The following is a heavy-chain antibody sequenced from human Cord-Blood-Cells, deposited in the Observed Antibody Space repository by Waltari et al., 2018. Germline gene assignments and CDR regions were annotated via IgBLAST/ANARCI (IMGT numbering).Heavy chain of an antibody. CDR3: ARGGYCTNGVCYFDY. D-gene: IGHD2-8*01. CDR1: GGSTSSYY. V-gene: IGHV4-4*07. J-gene: IGHJ4*02. Sequence: QVQLQESGPGLVKPSETLSLTCTVSGGSTSSYYWSWIHQPAGKGLEWIGRIYTSGSTNYNPSLKSRVTMSVDTSKNQFSLKLSSVTAADTAVYYCARGGYCTNGVCYFDYWGQGTLVTVSS. CDR2: IYTSGST.